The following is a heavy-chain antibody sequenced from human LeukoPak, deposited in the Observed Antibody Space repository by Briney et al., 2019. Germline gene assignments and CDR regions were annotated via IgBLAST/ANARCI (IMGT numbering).Heavy chain of an antibody. D-gene: IGHD3-22*01. J-gene: IGHJ3*02. CDR2: INWNGGST. CDR3: ARDRGPYDSSGYYPYDAFDI. Sequence: GGSLRLSCAASGFTFTNAWMTWVRQAPGKGLEWVSSINWNGGSTGYADSVKGRFTISRDNAKNSLFLQMNSLRAEDTALYYCARDRGPYDSSGYYPYDAFDIWGQGTMVTVSS. V-gene: IGHV3-20*04. CDR1: GFTFTNAW.